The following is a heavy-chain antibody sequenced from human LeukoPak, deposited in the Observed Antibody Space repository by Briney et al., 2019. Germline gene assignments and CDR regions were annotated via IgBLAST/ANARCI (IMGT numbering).Heavy chain of an antibody. J-gene: IGHJ4*02. D-gene: IGHD3-22*01. Sequence: GGSLRLSCTASGFTFGDYAMSWVCQAPGKGLEWVGFIRSKAYGGTTEYAASVEGRFTISRDDSKTIAYLQMNSLKTEDTAVYYCIANYYDSSGYPIAYYFDYWGQGTLVTVSS. CDR1: GFTFGDYA. V-gene: IGHV3-49*04. CDR2: IRSKAYGGTT. CDR3: IANYYDSSGYPIAYYFDY.